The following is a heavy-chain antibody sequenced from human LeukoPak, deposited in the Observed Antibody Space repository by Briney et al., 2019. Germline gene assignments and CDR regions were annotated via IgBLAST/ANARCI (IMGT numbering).Heavy chain of an antibody. D-gene: IGHD6-19*01. CDR2: INPSGGST. CDR3: ARDVGSGWYYFDY. J-gene: IGHJ4*02. V-gene: IGHV1-46*01. CDR1: GYTFTSYY. Sequence: ASVKVSCKASGYTFTSYYMHWVRQPPAQGLEWMGIINPSGGSTSYAQKLQGRVTMTSDTSTSTVYMELSSLRSEDTAVYYCARDVGSGWYYFDYWGQGTLVTVSS.